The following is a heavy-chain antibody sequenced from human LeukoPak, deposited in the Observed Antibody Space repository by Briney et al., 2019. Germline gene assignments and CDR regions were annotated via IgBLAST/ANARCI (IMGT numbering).Heavy chain of an antibody. Sequence: SVKVSCKASGGTFSSYTISWVRQAPGQGLEWMGRIIPILGIANYAQKFQGRVTITADKSTSTAYMELSSLRSEDTAVYYCARDAISRGIIDYWGQGTLVTVSS. CDR1: GGTFSSYT. V-gene: IGHV1-69*04. J-gene: IGHJ4*02. D-gene: IGHD3-10*01. CDR3: ARDAISRGIIDY. CDR2: IIPILGIA.